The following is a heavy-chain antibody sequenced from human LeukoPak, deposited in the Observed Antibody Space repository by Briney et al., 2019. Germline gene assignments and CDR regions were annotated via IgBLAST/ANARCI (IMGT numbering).Heavy chain of an antibody. Sequence: GASVKVSCKASGYTFTSYGISWVRQAPGQGLEWMGWISAYNGNTNYAQKLQGRVTVTTDTSTSTAYMELRSLRSDDTAVYYCAREAYCGGDCYYYFDYWGQGTLVTVSS. CDR3: AREAYCGGDCYYYFDY. J-gene: IGHJ4*02. CDR2: ISAYNGNT. CDR1: GYTFTSYG. D-gene: IGHD2-21*02. V-gene: IGHV1-18*01.